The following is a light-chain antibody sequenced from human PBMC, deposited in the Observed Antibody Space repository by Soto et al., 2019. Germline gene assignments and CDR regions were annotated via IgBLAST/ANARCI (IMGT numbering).Light chain of an antibody. CDR2: GNG. Sequence: QAVVTQPPSVSGAPGPRVTISCTGSSSNIGAGHDVHWYQHLPGTAPKLLIYGNGNRPSGVPDRFSGSKSGTSASLAITGLQAEDEADYYCQSYDSSLSGSEVFGTGTKVTVL. J-gene: IGLJ1*01. CDR1: SSNIGAGHD. CDR3: QSYDSSLSGSEV. V-gene: IGLV1-40*01.